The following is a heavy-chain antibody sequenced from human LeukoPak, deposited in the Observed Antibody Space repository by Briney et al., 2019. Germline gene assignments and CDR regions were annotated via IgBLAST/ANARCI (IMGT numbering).Heavy chain of an antibody. CDR1: GYTFTGYY. V-gene: IGHV1-2*02. CDR3: AAVKSGYYYYFDY. Sequence: ASVKVSCKASGYTFTGYYMHWVRQAPGQGLEWMGWINPNSGGTNYAQKFQGRVTITADKSTSTAYMELSSLRSEDTAVYYCAAVKSGYYYYFDYWGQGTLVTVSS. CDR2: INPNSGGT. D-gene: IGHD3-3*01. J-gene: IGHJ4*02.